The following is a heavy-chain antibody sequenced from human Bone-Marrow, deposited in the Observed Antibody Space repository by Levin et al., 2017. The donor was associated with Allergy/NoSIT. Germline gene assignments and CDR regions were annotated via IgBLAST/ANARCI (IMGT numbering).Heavy chain of an antibody. CDR1: GFTFSNFG. Sequence: GGSLRLSCAASGFTFSNFGMSWVRQGPGKGLEWVSTLSSSGTNSYYPDSVKGRFTISRDNSKNTVYLQMNSLRAEATAVYFFAKDVASVDYYGDYPEGNLDSWGQGTPVTVSS. J-gene: IGHJ4*02. CDR3: AKDVASVDYYGDYPEGNLDS. D-gene: IGHD4-17*01. CDR2: LSSSGTNS. V-gene: IGHV3-23*01.